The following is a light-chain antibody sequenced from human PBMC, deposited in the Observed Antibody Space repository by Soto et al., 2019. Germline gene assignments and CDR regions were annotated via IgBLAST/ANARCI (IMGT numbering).Light chain of an antibody. CDR3: QQYGSSPRT. CDR1: QSVSSY. V-gene: IGKV3-20*01. Sequence: EILLTQSPSTLSLSPGERATLSCRASQSVSSYLAWYQQKPGQAPRLLIYDASNRATGIPARFSGSGSGTEFTLTISRLEPEDFEVYYCQQYGSSPRTFGQGTKVDIK. J-gene: IGKJ1*01. CDR2: DAS.